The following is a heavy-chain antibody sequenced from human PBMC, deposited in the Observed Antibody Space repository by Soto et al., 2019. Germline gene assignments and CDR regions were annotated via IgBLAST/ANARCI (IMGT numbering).Heavy chain of an antibody. D-gene: IGHD2-2*01. CDR2: IDPSDSYT. V-gene: IGHV5-10-1*01. J-gene: IGHJ5*02. CDR3: ARHGCSSTSCYSFGGYNWFDP. CDR1: GYSFTSYW. Sequence: PGESLKISCKGSGYSFTSYWISWVRQMPGKGLEWMGRIDPSDSYTNYSPSFQGHVTISADKSISTAYLQWSSLKASDTAMYYCARHGCSSTSCYSFGGYNWFDPWGQGTLVTVSS.